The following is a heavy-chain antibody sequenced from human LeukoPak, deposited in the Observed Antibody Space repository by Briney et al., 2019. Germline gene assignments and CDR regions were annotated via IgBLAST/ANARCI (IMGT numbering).Heavy chain of an antibody. CDR3: ARDRGAARRLNPRGAASYYFDY. D-gene: IGHD6-6*01. J-gene: IGHJ4*02. CDR1: EYTFTDYY. V-gene: IGHV3-30-3*01. Sequence: SCKASEYTFTDYYLHWVRQAPGKGLEWVAVISYDGSNKYYADSVKGRFTISRDNSKNTLYLQMNSLRAEDTAVYYCARDRGAARRLNPRGAASYYFDYWGQGTLVTVSS. CDR2: ISYDGSNK.